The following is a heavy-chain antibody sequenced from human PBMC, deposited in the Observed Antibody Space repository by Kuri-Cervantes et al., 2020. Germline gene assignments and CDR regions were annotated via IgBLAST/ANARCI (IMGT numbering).Heavy chain of an antibody. CDR2: ASSDGTTK. V-gene: IGHV3-30-3*01. Sequence: GESLKISCAASGFTFNNRIMHWVRQAPGKGLEWVAVASSDGTTKAYADSVKGRFTISKDNSKNTLSLQLDSLRDDDTAVYYCAREGHSSGKAGIFDIWGQGTMVTVSS. CDR1: GFTFNNRI. J-gene: IGHJ3*02. D-gene: IGHD3-22*01. CDR3: AREGHSSGKAGIFDI.